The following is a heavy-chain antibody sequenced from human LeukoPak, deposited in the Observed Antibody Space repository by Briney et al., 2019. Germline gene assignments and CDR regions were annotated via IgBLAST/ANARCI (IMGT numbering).Heavy chain of an antibody. CDR3: ARDFGTTGWHTFDY. V-gene: IGHV6-1*01. J-gene: IGHJ4*02. CDR2: TYYRSKWYN. D-gene: IGHD6-19*01. Sequence: SQTLSLTCAVSGDSVSSKNGAWNWIRQSPSRGLEWLGRTYYRSKWYNDYAESMEGRMTTSQDTSKNQYSLHLNSVTPDGTAVYYCARDFGTTGWHTFDYWGQGTLVTVSS. CDR1: GDSVSSKNGA.